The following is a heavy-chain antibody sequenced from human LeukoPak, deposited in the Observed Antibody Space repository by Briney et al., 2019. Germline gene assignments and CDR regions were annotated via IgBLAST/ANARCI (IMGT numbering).Heavy chain of an antibody. J-gene: IGHJ4*02. CDR3: ARTNSSGPPTLFDY. CDR1: GGSISSSSYY. CDR2: IYYSGST. V-gene: IGHV4-39*07. D-gene: IGHD6-19*01. Sequence: SETLSLTCTVSGGSISSSSYYWGWIRQPPGKGLEWIGSIYYSGSTYYNPSLKSRVTISVDTSKNQFSLKLSSVTAADTAVYYCARTNSSGPPTLFDYWGQGTLVTVSS.